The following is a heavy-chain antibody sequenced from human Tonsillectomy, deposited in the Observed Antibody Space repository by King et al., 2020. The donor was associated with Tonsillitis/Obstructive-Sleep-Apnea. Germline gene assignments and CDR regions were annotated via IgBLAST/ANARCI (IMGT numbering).Heavy chain of an antibody. CDR3: AKDPEPHTALVPHYFDH. D-gene: IGHD5-18*01. CDR2: ISYDGSDK. V-gene: IGHV3-30*18. J-gene: IGHJ4*02. CDR1: GFTFSNYG. Sequence: VQLVESGGGVVQPGRSLRLSCAASGFTFSNYGMHWVRQAPGKGLEWVAVISYDGSDKYYADSVKGRFTISRDNSKNTLYLRMNSLRAEDTAVYSCAKDPEPHTALVPHYFDHWGQGTLVTVSS.